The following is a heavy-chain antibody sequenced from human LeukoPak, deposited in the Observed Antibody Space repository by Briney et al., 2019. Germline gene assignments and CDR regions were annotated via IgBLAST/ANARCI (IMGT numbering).Heavy chain of an antibody. Sequence: PGGSLRLSCAASGFTFSSYSMNWVRQAPGKGLEWVSSISSSSSYIYYADSVKGRFTISRDNAKNSLFPEMNSLRAEDTALYYCARATSADKEDYWGQGTLVTVSS. CDR2: ISSSSSYI. V-gene: IGHV3-21*01. CDR3: ARATSADKEDY. D-gene: IGHD3-3*01. CDR1: GFTFSSYS. J-gene: IGHJ4*02.